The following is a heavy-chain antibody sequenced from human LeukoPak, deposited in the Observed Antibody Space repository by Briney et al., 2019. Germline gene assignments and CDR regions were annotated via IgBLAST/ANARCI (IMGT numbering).Heavy chain of an antibody. Sequence: ASVKVSCKASGYTLTSYYMHWVRQAPGQGLEWMGWINPNSGGTNYAQKFQGRVTMTRDTSISTAYMELSRLRSDDTAVYYCARVTDHRDYYFDYWGQGTLVTVSS. CDR1: GYTLTSYY. V-gene: IGHV1-2*02. CDR3: ARVTDHRDYYFDY. J-gene: IGHJ4*02. CDR2: INPNSGGT. D-gene: IGHD3-3*01.